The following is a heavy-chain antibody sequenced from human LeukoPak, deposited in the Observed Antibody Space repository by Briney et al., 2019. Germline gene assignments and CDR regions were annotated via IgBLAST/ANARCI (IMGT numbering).Heavy chain of an antibody. V-gene: IGHV3-23*01. CDR2: ISGSGGST. J-gene: IGHJ4*02. Sequence: GGSLRLSCAASGFTFSSYAMSWDRQAPGKGLEWVSAISGSGGSTYYADSVRGRFTISRDNSKNTLYLQMNSLRAEDTAVYYCAKDQLTMVRGVMGYFDYWGQGTLVTVSS. D-gene: IGHD3-10*01. CDR1: GFTFSSYA. CDR3: AKDQLTMVRGVMGYFDY.